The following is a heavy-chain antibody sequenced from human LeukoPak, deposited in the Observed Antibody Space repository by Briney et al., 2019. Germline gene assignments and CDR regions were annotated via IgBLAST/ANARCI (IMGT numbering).Heavy chain of an antibody. Sequence: SQTLSLTCALSGDSVSSNTAAWNWIRQSPSRGLEWLGRTFYRSKWYNSYAVSVKSRITINPDTSKNHFSLQLNSVTPEDTAVYYCARAGFCSGSDCYSRFDYWGQGTLVTVSS. V-gene: IGHV6-1*01. D-gene: IGHD2-15*01. CDR2: TFYRSKWYN. CDR3: ARAGFCSGSDCYSRFDY. J-gene: IGHJ4*01. CDR1: GDSVSSNTAA.